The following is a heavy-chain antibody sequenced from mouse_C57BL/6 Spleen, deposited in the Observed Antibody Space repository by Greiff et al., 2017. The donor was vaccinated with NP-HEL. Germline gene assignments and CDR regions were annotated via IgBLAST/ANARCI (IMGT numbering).Heavy chain of an antibody. CDR3: VRYSSGYFDY. CDR2: IYPGDGDT. CDR1: GYAFSSSW. V-gene: IGHV1-82*01. Sequence: VKLLESGPELVKPGASVKISCKASGYAFSSSWMNWVKQRPGKGLEWIGRIYPGDGDTNYNGKFKGKATLTADKSSSTAYMQLSSLTSEDSAVYFCVRYSSGYFDYWGQGTTLTVSS. D-gene: IGHD3-2*02. J-gene: IGHJ2*01.